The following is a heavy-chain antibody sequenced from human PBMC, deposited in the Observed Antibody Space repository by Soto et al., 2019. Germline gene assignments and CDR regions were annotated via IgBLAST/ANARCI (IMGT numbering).Heavy chain of an antibody. J-gene: IGHJ6*02. Sequence: AGESLKISCKGSGYSFTSYWIGWVRQMPGKGLEWMGIIYPGDSDTRYSPSFQGQVTISADKSISTAYLQWSSLKASDTAMYYCARRIAAAATPYYYYGMDVWGQGTTVTVSS. V-gene: IGHV5-51*01. D-gene: IGHD6-13*01. CDR1: GYSFTSYW. CDR3: ARRIAAAATPYYYYGMDV. CDR2: IYPGDSDT.